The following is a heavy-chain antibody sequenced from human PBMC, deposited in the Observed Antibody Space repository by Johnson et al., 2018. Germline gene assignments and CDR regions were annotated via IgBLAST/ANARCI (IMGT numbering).Heavy chain of an antibody. CDR1: GGDFNSYT. CDR2: IIPLFGIP. V-gene: IGHV1-69*04. D-gene: IGHD2-21*01. CDR3: AGEPAVAILGDWFDP. Sequence: QVQLVQSGAEVRKPGSSVKVSCKASGGDFNSYTLNWVRQAPGQGFEWMGRIIPLFGIPNYAQKFQDRVTLTANKSTGTAYMGLSSPSSEDTAVNYCAGEPAVAILGDWFDPWGQGSLVTVSS. J-gene: IGHJ5*02.